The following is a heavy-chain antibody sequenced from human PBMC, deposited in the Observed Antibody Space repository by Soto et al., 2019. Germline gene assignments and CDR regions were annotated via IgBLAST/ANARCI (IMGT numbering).Heavy chain of an antibody. D-gene: IGHD2-2*03. V-gene: IGHV4-31*03. CDR3: ARECGYCSSTRGWFDP. Sequence: PSETLSLTCTVSGGSISSGGYYWSWIRQHPGKGLEWIGYIYYSGSTYYNPSLKSRVTISVDTSKNQFSLKLSSVTAADTAVYYCARECGYCSSTRGWFDPWGQGPLVTVSS. CDR1: GGSISSGGYY. J-gene: IGHJ5*02. CDR2: IYYSGST.